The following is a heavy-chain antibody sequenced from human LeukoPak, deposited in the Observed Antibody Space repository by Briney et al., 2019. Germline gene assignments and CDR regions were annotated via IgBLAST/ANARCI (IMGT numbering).Heavy chain of an antibody. CDR1: GGSISSSSYY. CDR2: IYYSGST. V-gene: IGHV4-39*01. J-gene: IGHJ4*02. Sequence: SETLSLTCTVSGGSISSSSYYWGWIRQPPGKGLEWIGSIYYSGSTYYNPSLKSRVTISVDTSKNQFSLKLSSVTAADTAVYYCARGPRGLWSGYYNFDYWGQGTLVIVSS. CDR3: ARGPRGLWSGYYNFDY. D-gene: IGHD3-3*01.